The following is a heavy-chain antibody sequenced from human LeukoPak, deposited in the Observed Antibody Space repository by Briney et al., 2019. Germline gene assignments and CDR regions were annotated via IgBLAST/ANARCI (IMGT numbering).Heavy chain of an antibody. CDR2: IYYSGST. V-gene: IGHV4-39*07. CDR3: ARAGIAVAGPGWFDP. CDR1: GGSISSSSYY. D-gene: IGHD6-19*01. Sequence: SETLSLTCTVSGGSISSSSYYWGWIRQPPGKGLEWIGSIYYSGSTYYNPSLKSRVTISVDTSKNQFSLKLSSVTAADTAVYYCARAGIAVAGPGWFDPWGQGTLVTVSS. J-gene: IGHJ5*02.